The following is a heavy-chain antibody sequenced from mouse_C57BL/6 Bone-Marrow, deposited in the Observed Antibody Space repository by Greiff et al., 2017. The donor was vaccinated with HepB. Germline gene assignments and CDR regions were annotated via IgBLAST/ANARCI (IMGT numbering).Heavy chain of an antibody. V-gene: IGHV2-5*01. CDR3: AKRGYGSPFDV. Sequence: VHLVESGPGLVQPSQSLSITCTVSGFSLTSYGVHWVRQSPGKGLEWLGVIWRGGSTDYNAAFMSRLSITKDNSKSQVFFKMNSLQADDTAIYYCAKRGYGSPFDVWGTGTTVTVSS. D-gene: IGHD1-1*01. CDR2: IWRGGST. CDR1: GFSLTSYG. J-gene: IGHJ1*03.